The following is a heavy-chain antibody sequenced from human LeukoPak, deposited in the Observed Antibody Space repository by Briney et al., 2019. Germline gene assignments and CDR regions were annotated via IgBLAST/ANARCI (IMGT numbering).Heavy chain of an antibody. CDR3: ATGILTGSYLDY. V-gene: IGHV1-69-2*01. CDR1: GYTFTDYY. D-gene: IGHD3-9*01. J-gene: IGHJ4*02. CDR2: VDPEDGET. Sequence: AASVKVSCKVPGYTFTDYYMHWVQQAPGKGLEWMGLVDPEDGETIYAEKFQGRVTITADTSTDTAYMELSSLRSEDTAVYYCATGILTGSYLDYWGQGTLVTVSS.